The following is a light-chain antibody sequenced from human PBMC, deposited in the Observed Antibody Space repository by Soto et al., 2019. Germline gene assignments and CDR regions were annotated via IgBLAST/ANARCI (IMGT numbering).Light chain of an antibody. CDR2: SAS. Sequence: DIQMTQSPSALSAAVGDRFTITCRASQDISNRLGWFQHRPLKAPKRLIYSASGLETGGPSRFSGSGSGTKFTLTIASLQPDDFATYYCQKYETFSGTFGPGTKVDI. V-gene: IGKV1-17*03. CDR3: QKYETFSGT. CDR1: QDISNR. J-gene: IGKJ1*01.